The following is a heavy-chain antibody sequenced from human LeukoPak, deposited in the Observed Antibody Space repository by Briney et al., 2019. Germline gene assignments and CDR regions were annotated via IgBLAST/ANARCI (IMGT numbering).Heavy chain of an antibody. V-gene: IGHV4-34*01. CDR1: GGSFSGYY. CDR3: ARALRADNDILFDP. D-gene: IGHD3-22*01. CDR2: INHSGST. Sequence: SETLSLTCAVYGGSFSGYYWSWIRQPPGKGLEWIGEINHSGSTNYNPSLKSRVTIFVDTSKNQFSLKLSSVTAADTAVYYCARALRADNDILFDPWGQGTLVTVSS. J-gene: IGHJ5*02.